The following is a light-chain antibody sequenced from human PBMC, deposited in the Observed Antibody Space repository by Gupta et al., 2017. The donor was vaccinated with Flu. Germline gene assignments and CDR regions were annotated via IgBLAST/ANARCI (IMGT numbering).Light chain of an antibody. CDR1: QNINTF. CDR3: QHSSRTPYI. J-gene: IGKJ2*01. CDR2: AAY. V-gene: IGKV1-39*01. Sequence: DIQMTQSPPSLSASVGDRVTITCRASQNINTFLHWYQQKPGRAPKLLIYAAYSLLSGVPSRFSGSGSGTDFTLTISSLQPEDFATYYCQHSSRTPYIFGQGSKLEIK.